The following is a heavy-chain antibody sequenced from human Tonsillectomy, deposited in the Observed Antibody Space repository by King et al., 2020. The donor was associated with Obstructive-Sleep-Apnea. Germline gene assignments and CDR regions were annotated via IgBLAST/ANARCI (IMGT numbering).Heavy chain of an antibody. CDR3: ARELRGFSYGYGVGNGMDV. J-gene: IGHJ6*02. CDR1: GGSISSGGSY. D-gene: IGHD5-18*01. V-gene: IGHV4-31*03. CDR2: IYSSGST. Sequence: VQLQESGPRLVKPSQTLSLTCTVSGGSISSGGSYWSWIHQHPEKGLEWIGNIYSSGSTHYNPSLRGRLSISVDTSKNQYSLKMNAVTAADTAVYFCARELRGFSYGYGVGNGMDVWGQGTTVSVSS.